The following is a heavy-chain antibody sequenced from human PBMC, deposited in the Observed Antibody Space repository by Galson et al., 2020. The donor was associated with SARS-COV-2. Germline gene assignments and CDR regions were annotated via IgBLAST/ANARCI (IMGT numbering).Heavy chain of an antibody. CDR1: DFTFFTYT. Sequence: GGSLRLSCAASDFTFFTYTINWVRQAPGKGLEWVSAVGHRGTTKHYADSVKGRFTISRDNSKTMLYLHMNSLRAEDTAVYYCANDRGYHSWIDAFDIWGQGTMVTGSS. D-gene: IGHD3-22*01. CDR2: VGHRGTTK. V-gene: IGHV3-23*01. J-gene: IGHJ3*02. CDR3: ANDRGYHSWIDAFDI.